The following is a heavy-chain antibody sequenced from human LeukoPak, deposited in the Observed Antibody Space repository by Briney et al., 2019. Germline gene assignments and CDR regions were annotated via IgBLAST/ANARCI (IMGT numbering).Heavy chain of an antibody. CDR1: GFAFSSFT. D-gene: IGHD1-26*01. V-gene: IGHV3-21*01. CDR3: VREAAATLSDY. CDR2: ISSSSRDI. Sequence: GGSLRLSCAASGFAFSSFTMNWVRQAPGKRLEWVAAISSSSRDIFYADSVKGRFSISRDNTQNSLSLQMNSLRAEDTAVYYCVREAAATLSDYWGQGTLVTVSS. J-gene: IGHJ4*02.